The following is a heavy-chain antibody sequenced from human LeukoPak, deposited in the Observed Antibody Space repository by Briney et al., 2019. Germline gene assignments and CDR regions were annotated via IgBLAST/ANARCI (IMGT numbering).Heavy chain of an antibody. J-gene: IGHJ6*03. D-gene: IGHD2-2*01. CDR1: GYTFTGYY. V-gene: IGHV1-2*02. CDR2: INPNNGGT. CDR3: ARDLMATDIVVVPAAMAPDYYYYMDV. Sequence: ALVKVSCKASGYTFTGYYMHWVGQAPGQGLEWMGWINPNNGGTNYAPKFQGRVTMTRDTSISTAYMELSRLRSDDTAVYYCARDLMATDIVVVPAAMAPDYYYYMDVWGKGTTVTVSS.